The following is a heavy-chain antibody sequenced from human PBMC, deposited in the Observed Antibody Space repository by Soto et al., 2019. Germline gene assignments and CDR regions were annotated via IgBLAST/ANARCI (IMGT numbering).Heavy chain of an antibody. Sequence: GESLKISCKGSGYSFTSYWIGWVRQMPGKGLEWMGIIYPGDSDTRYSPSFQGQVTISADKSISTAYLQWSSLKASDTAMYYCARADIVVVPGQVPLGHYYYYGMDVWGQGTTVTVSS. D-gene: IGHD2-2*01. CDR1: GYSFTSYW. V-gene: IGHV5-51*01. CDR2: IYPGDSDT. CDR3: ARADIVVVPGQVPLGHYYYYGMDV. J-gene: IGHJ6*02.